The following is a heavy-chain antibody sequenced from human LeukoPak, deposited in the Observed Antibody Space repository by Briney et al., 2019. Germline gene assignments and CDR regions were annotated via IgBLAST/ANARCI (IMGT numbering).Heavy chain of an antibody. CDR1: GFTFSSYA. Sequence: KSGGSLRLSCAASGFTFSSYAMSWVRQAPGKGLEWVSAISGSGGSTYYADSVKGRFTISRDNSKNTLYLQMNSLRAEDTAVYYCAKGGSYYDSSLDYWGQGTLVTVSS. CDR3: AKGGSYYDSSLDY. J-gene: IGHJ4*02. D-gene: IGHD3-22*01. V-gene: IGHV3-23*01. CDR2: ISGSGGST.